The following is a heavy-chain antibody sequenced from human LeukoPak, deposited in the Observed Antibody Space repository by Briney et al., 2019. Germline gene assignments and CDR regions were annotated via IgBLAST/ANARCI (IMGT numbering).Heavy chain of an antibody. D-gene: IGHD6-6*01. CDR2: INTDGSST. Sequence: GGSLRLSRAASGFTFSSYWMHWVRQAPGKGLVWVSRINTDGSSTTYADSVKGRFTISRDNAKNTLYLQMNSLSAEDTAVYYCEKGYSSSYRIDYWGQGTLVTVSS. CDR3: EKGYSSSYRIDY. J-gene: IGHJ4*02. V-gene: IGHV3-74*01. CDR1: GFTFSSYW.